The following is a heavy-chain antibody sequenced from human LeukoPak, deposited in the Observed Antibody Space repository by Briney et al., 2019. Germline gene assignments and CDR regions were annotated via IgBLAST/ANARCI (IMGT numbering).Heavy chain of an antibody. CDR1: GFSLSTSGVG. V-gene: IGHV2-5*02. CDR2: IYWDDDK. Sequence: EPGPTLVNPTQTLTLTCTFSGFSLSTSGVGVGWIRQPPGKALEWLAVIYWDDDKRYSPSLKSRLTITKDTSKNQVVLTMTNMDPVDTATYYCARRTTAFDIWGQGTMVTVSS. D-gene: IGHD1-1*01. J-gene: IGHJ3*02. CDR3: ARRTTAFDI.